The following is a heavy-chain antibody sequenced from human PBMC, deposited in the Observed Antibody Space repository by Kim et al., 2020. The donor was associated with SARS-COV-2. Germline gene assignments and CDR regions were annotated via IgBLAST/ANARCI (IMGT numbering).Heavy chain of an antibody. CDR2: ISGSGGIT. J-gene: IGHJ3*02. Sequence: GGSLRLSCAASGFTFSSYAMSWVRQSPGKGLVWVSAISGSGGITYYADSVKGRFTISRDNSKNTLYLQMNSLRAEDTAVYYCAKCIAVADYAFDIWGQGTMATVSS. D-gene: IGHD6-19*01. V-gene: IGHV3-23*01. CDR1: GFTFSSYA. CDR3: AKCIAVADYAFDI.